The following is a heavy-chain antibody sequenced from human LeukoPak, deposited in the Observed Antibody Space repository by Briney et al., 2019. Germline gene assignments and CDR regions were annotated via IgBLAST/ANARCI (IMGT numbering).Heavy chain of an antibody. CDR3: ARAYYYDSSGYYPLDY. V-gene: IGHV3-33*01. CDR1: GFTFSSYG. D-gene: IGHD3-22*01. J-gene: IGHJ4*02. Sequence: GRSLRLSCAASGFTFSSYGVHWVRQAPGKGLEWVAVIWYDGSNKYYADSVKGRFTISRDNSKNTLYLQMNSLRAEDTAVYYCARAYYYDSSGYYPLDYWGQGTLVTVSS. CDR2: IWYDGSNK.